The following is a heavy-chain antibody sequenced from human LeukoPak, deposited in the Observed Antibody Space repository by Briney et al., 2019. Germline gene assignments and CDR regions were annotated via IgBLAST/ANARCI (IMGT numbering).Heavy chain of an antibody. J-gene: IGHJ3*01. CDR2: ISYSSETI. Sequence: SGGSLRLSCAASGFPFDEHAMHWVRQAPGKGLEWVSGISYSSETIGYVDSVKGRFTISRDNVRKSLYLQMNSLRIEDTALYYCAKDRGGGSQLGDAYDVWGQGTMASVSS. V-gene: IGHV3-9*01. CDR3: AKDRGGGSQLGDAYDV. CDR1: GFPFDEHA. D-gene: IGHD5-24*01.